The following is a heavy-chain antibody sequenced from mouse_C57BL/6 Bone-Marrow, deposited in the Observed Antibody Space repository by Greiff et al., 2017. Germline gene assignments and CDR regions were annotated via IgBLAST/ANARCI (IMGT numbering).Heavy chain of an antibody. J-gene: IGHJ4*01. CDR3: ARTYYSNYDAMDY. CDR2: IDPEDGET. Sequence: VQLQQSGAELVKPGASVKLSCTASGFNIKDYYMHWVKQRTEQGLEWIGRIDPEDGETKYAPKFPGKATITADTSSHTAYLQLSILTSEDTAVYYCARTYYSNYDAMDYWGQGTSVTVSS. CDR1: GFNIKDYY. V-gene: IGHV14-2*01. D-gene: IGHD2-5*01.